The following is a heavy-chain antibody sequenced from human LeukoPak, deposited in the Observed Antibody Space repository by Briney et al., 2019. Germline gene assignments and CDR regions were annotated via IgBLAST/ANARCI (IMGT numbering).Heavy chain of an antibody. CDR3: ARSNYYDSSGYFDY. CDR2: INPNSGGT. V-gene: IGHV1-2*02. J-gene: IGHJ4*02. D-gene: IGHD3-22*01. Sequence: GASVKVSCKASGYTFTGYYMHWVRQAPGQRLEWMGWINPNSGGTNYAQKFQGRVTMTRDTSISTAYMELSRLRSDDTAVYYCARSNYYDSSGYFDYWGQGTLVTVSS. CDR1: GYTFTGYY.